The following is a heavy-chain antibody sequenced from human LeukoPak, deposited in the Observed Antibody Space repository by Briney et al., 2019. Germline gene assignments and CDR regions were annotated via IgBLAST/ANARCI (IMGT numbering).Heavy chain of an antibody. CDR3: AKGEDYDFWSGFHEGAFDI. Sequence: GGSLRLSCAASGFTFSSYAMSWVRQAPGQGLGWVSAISGSGGSTYYADSVKGQFTISRDNSKNTLYLQMNSLRAEDTAVYYCAKGEDYDFWSGFHEGAFDIWGQGTMVTVSS. D-gene: IGHD3-3*01. CDR1: GFTFSSYA. V-gene: IGHV3-23*01. CDR2: ISGSGGST. J-gene: IGHJ3*02.